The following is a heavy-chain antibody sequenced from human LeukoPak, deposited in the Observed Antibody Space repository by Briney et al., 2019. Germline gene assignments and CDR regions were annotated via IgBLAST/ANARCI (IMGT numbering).Heavy chain of an antibody. CDR2: IYYTGST. J-gene: IGHJ4*02. Sequence: PSETLSLTCTVSGGSISSNNYYWGWIRQPPGKGLEWIGSIYYTGSTYYNPSLKSRVTISADTSKNQLSLKLNSVTAADAAVYYCSSHGPAGHTSRYFDYWGQGTLVTVSS. CDR3: SSHGPAGHTSRYFDY. CDR1: GGSISSNNYY. V-gene: IGHV4-39*01. D-gene: IGHD5-18*01.